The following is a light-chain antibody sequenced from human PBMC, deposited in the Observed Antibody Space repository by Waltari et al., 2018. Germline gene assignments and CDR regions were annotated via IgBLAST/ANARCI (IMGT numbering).Light chain of an antibody. CDR2: EVT. CDR3: NSYAGNNNFV. CDR1: SSDVGGFQY. V-gene: IGLV2-8*01. Sequence: QSALTQPPSASGSPGQSVTISCTGTSSDVGGFQYVSWYKQHPGKAPKLIIYEVTKRPAGVPDRFSGSKSGNTASLTVSCLQADDEANYYCNSYAGNNNFVVGTGTKVTVL. J-gene: IGLJ1*01.